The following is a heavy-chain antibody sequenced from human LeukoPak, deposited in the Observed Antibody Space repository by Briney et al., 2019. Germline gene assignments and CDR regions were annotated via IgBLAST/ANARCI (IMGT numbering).Heavy chain of an antibody. CDR1: GDSVSSNIAA. Sequence: SQTLSLTCAISGDSVSSNIAAWNWIRQSPSRGLEWLGRTYYRSKWYNDYVVSVKSRIIISPDTSKNQFSRQLNSVAPEDTAVYYCAREIAGTCAFDIWGQGTVVTVSS. CDR2: TYYRSKWYN. CDR3: AREIAGTCAFDI. J-gene: IGHJ3*02. V-gene: IGHV6-1*01. D-gene: IGHD6-13*01.